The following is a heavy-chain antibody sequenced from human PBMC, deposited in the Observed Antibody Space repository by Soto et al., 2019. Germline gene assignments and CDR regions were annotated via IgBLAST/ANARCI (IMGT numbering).Heavy chain of an antibody. CDR3: ARDRRAMVRGAYFDY. CDR2: ISAYNGNT. CDR1: GYTFTSYG. Sequence: ASVKVSCKASGYTFTSYGISWVRQAPGQGLEWMGWISAYNGNTNYAQKLQGRVTMTTDTSTSTAYMELRSLRSDDTAVYYCARDRRAMVRGAYFDYWGQGTLVTVSS. D-gene: IGHD3-10*01. V-gene: IGHV1-18*01. J-gene: IGHJ4*02.